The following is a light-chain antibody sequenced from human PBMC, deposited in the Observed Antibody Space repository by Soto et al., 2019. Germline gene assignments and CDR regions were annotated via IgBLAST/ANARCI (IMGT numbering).Light chain of an antibody. V-gene: IGLV2-8*01. CDR3: SSYTSTTRV. CDR1: GSDIGAYNY. Sequence: QSALTQPPSASGSPGQSVTISCTGTGSDIGAYNYVSWYQQYPGKAPKVMIYDVIKRPSGVPDRFSGSKSGNTASLTISGLQTEDEADYYCSSYTSTTRVFGGGTQLTVL. CDR2: DVI. J-gene: IGLJ3*02.